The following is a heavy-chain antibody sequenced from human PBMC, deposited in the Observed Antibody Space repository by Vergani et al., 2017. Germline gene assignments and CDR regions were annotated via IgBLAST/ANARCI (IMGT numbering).Heavy chain of an antibody. D-gene: IGHD3-22*01. CDR3: ASSDYDSSGYTEKNDAFDI. V-gene: IGHV3-11*01. CDR2: ISSSSRTI. Sequence: QVQLQESGPGLVKPSETLSLTCTVSGGSISSYYWSWIRQAPGKGLEWVSYISSSSRTIYYADSVKGRFTISRDNAKNSLNLQMNSLRAEDTAVYYCASSDYDSSGYTEKNDAFDIWGQGTMVTVSS. J-gene: IGHJ3*02. CDR1: GGSISSYY.